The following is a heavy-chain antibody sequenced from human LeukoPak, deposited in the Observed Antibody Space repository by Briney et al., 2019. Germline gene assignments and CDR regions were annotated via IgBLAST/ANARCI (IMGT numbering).Heavy chain of an antibody. V-gene: IGHV4-34*01. CDR1: GGSFSGYD. Sequence: SETLSLTCAVYGGSFSGYDWSWIRQPPGKGLEWIGEINHSGSTNYSPSLKSRVTISVDTSKNHFSLKVRSVTAADTAVYYCARGQGRLGGMDVWGQGTTVTVSS. CDR2: INHSGST. CDR3: ARGQGRLGGMDV. J-gene: IGHJ6*02. D-gene: IGHD7-27*01.